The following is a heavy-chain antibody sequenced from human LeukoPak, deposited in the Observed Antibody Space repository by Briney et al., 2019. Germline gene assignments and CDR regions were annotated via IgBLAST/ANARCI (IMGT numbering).Heavy chain of an antibody. CDR3: ARDKVVGPTKFDS. Sequence: PGGSLRLSCAASGFTLSRYWMSWVRQAPGEGLEWVANIKQDGGEIYYVDSVKGRFTISRDNAKNSVYLHMNSLRAEDTAVYYCARDKVVGPTKFDSWGQGTLVTVSS. CDR2: IKQDGGEI. J-gene: IGHJ5*01. CDR1: GFTLSRYW. D-gene: IGHD1-26*01. V-gene: IGHV3-7*01.